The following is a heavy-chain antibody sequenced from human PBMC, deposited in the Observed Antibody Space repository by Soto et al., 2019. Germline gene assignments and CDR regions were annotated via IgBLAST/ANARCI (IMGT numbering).Heavy chain of an antibody. V-gene: IGHV3-33*01. D-gene: IGHD3-3*01. CDR3: ARGQHIRSYYYYYMDV. CDR2: IWYDGSNK. Sequence: GESLKISCAASGFTFSSYGMHWVRQAPGKGLEWVAVIWYDGSNKYYADSVKGRFTISRDNSKNTLYLQMNSLRAEDTAVYYCARGQHIRSYYYYYMDVWGKGTTVTVSS. J-gene: IGHJ6*03. CDR1: GFTFSSYG.